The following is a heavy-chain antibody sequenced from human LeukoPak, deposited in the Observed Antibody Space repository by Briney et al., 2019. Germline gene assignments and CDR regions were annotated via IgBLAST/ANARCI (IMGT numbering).Heavy chain of an antibody. CDR2: INHSGST. D-gene: IGHD3-10*01. J-gene: IGHJ5*02. V-gene: IGHV4-34*01. CDR1: GGSFNGYY. Sequence: SETLSHTCAVYGGSFNGYYWSWIRQPPGKGLEWIGEINHSGSTNYNPSLKSRVTISVDTSKNQFSLKLSSVTAADTAVYYCVRVADMARGFGWFDPWGQGTLVTVSS. CDR3: VRVADMARGFGWFDP.